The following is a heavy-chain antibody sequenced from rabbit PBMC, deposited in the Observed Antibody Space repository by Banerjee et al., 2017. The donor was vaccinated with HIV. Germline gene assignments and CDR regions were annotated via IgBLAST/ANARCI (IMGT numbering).Heavy chain of an antibody. CDR3: ARDLTGVTGWNFNL. CDR2: IDVSSSGNT. Sequence: QSLEESGGDLVKPEGSLTLSCKASGFSFNNNYVMCWVRQAPGKGLEWIACIDVSSSGNTVYATWAKGRFTISKTAWTTVTLQMTSLTAADTDTYFGARDLTGVTGWNFNLWGPGTLVTVS. V-gene: IGHV1S40*01. D-gene: IGHD7-1*01. CDR1: GFSFNNNYV. J-gene: IGHJ4*01.